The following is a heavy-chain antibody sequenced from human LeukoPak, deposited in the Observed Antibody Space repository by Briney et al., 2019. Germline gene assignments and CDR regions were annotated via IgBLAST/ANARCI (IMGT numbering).Heavy chain of an antibody. CDR3: AKSSRESSSYLSY. V-gene: IGHV3-23*01. J-gene: IGHJ4*02. CDR2: ISGSGSST. D-gene: IGHD3-10*01. Sequence: GGSLRLSCAASGFTFSSYAMSWVRQAPGKGLEWVSVISGSGSSTFYADSVEGRFTISRDNSKNTLYLQMNSLRVEDTAVYYCAKSSRESSSYLSYWGQGTLVTVSS. CDR1: GFTFSSYA.